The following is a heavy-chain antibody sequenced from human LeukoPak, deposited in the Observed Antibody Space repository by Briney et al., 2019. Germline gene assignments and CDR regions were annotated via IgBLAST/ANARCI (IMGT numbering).Heavy chain of an antibody. CDR3: ARGGYYYGSGSRNWFDP. J-gene: IGHJ5*02. CDR1: GYTFTNYE. CDR2: MNPNSGNT. V-gene: IGHV1-8*03. D-gene: IGHD3-10*01. Sequence: ASVKVSCKASGYTFTNYEIDWLRQATGQGLEWMGGMNPNSGNTGSAQKFQGRVTITRDTSITTVYMELRSLTSEDTAFYYCARGGYYYGSGSRNWFDPWGQGTLVTVSS.